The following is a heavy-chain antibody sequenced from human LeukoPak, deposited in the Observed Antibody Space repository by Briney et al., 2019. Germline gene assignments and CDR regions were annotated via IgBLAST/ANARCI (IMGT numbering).Heavy chain of an antibody. CDR3: ARDFRLTMVRGVASFDY. D-gene: IGHD3-10*01. CDR2: ISSSGSAI. Sequence: GGSLILSCAASGFPFSSYEMNWVRQAPGKGLEWVSYISSSGSAIYYADSVKGRFTISRDNAKNSLYLQMNSLRAEDTAVYYCARDFRLTMVRGVASFDYWGQGTLVTVSS. V-gene: IGHV3-48*03. J-gene: IGHJ4*02. CDR1: GFPFSSYE.